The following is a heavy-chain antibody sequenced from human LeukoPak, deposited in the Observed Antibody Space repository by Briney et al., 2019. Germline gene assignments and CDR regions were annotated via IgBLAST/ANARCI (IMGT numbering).Heavy chain of an antibody. Sequence: GGSLRLSCAASGFTFSSYGMSWVRQAPGKGLEWVSPISDSGGSTYYADSVKGRFTISRDNSRNTLYLHMNSLRAEDTAIYYCVKRSDYGGNWNYFDYWGQGTLVTVPS. CDR1: GFTFSSYG. D-gene: IGHD4-23*01. CDR3: VKRSDYGGNWNYFDY. CDR2: ISDSGGST. J-gene: IGHJ4*02. V-gene: IGHV3-23*01.